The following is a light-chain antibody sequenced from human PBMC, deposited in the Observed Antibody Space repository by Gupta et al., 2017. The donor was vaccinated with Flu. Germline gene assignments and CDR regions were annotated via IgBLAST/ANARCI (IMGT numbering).Light chain of an antibody. J-gene: IGKJ3*01. Sequence: SSLVSSEGDSGTTTCRARKRIRSYLFWYEQKQRHAPKLLICAEACWKSGVVSRFGGSGGGKNVSIPISSRQQEDFASYYCHQNDSNPQVPFGHGTKVDIK. V-gene: IGKV1-39*01. CDR3: HQNDSNPQVP. CDR1: KRIRSY. CDR2: AEA.